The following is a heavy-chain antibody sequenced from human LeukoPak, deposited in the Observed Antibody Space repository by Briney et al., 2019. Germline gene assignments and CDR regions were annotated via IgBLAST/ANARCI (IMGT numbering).Heavy chain of an antibody. CDR1: GFTFSSYA. V-gene: IGHV3-23*01. J-gene: IGHJ3*01. CDR3: AKVVSGSRNAFDV. CDR2: ISGSGGST. Sequence: PGRSLRLSCAASGFTFSSYAMSWVRQAPGKGLEWVSAISGSGGSTYYADSVKGRFTISRDNSKNTLYLQMNSLRAEDTGLYYCAKVVSGSRNAFDVWGQGTLVTVSS. D-gene: IGHD3-22*01.